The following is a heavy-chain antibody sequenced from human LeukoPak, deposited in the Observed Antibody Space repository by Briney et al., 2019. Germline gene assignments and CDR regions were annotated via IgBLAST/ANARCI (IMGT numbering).Heavy chain of an antibody. J-gene: IGHJ6*03. CDR1: GFTFSSYG. D-gene: IGHD2-21*02. Sequence: PGGSLRLSCAASGFTFSSYGMHWVRQAPGKGLEWVAFIRYDGSNKYYADSVKGRFTISRDNSKNTLYLQMSSLRAEDTAVYYCARDGYCGGDCYHYYYMDVWGKGTTVTVSS. CDR3: ARDGYCGGDCYHYYYMDV. V-gene: IGHV3-30*02. CDR2: IRYDGSNK.